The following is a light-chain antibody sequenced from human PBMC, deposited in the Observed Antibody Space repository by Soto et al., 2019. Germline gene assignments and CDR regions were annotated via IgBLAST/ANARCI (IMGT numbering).Light chain of an antibody. J-gene: IGKJ2*01. CDR3: QQYYSYPRGYT. V-gene: IGKV1-8*01. CDR1: QGISSY. CDR2: AAS. Sequence: AIRMTQSPSSLSASTGDRVTITCRASQGISSYLAWYQQKPGKAPMLLIYAASTLQSGVPSRFSGSGSGTDFTLTISCLQSEDFATYYCQQYYSYPRGYTFGQGTMLESK.